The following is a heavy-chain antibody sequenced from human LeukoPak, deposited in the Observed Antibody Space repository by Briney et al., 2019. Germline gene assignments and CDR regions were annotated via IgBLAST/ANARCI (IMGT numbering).Heavy chain of an antibody. Sequence: ASVKVSCKASGYTFTGYYMHWVRQAPGQGLEWMGWINPNSGGTNYAQKFQGRVTMTRDTSISTAYMELSRLRSDDTAVYYCASTGYSSSWFGAGNWFDPWGQGTLVTVSS. CDR3: ASTGYSSSWFGAGNWFDP. CDR1: GYTFTGYY. D-gene: IGHD6-13*01. J-gene: IGHJ5*02. V-gene: IGHV1-2*02. CDR2: INPNSGGT.